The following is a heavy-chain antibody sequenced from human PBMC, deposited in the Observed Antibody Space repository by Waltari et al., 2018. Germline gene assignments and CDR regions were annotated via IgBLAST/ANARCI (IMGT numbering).Heavy chain of an antibody. Sequence: QVQLVESGGDVVQPGRSLRLSCAASGFTLSSNAMHWVRQAPGKGLEWVAVISYDGSNKYYADSVKGRFTISRDNSKNTLYLQMNSLRAEDTAVYYCARDLDGNWNYPDYWGQGTLVTVSS. J-gene: IGHJ4*02. CDR3: ARDLDGNWNYPDY. CDR1: GFTLSSNA. V-gene: IGHV3-30*01. CDR2: ISYDGSNK. D-gene: IGHD1-7*01.